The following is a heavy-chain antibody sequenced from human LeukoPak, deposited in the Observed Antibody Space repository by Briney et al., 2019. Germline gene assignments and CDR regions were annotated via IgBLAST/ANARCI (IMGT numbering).Heavy chain of an antibody. CDR3: AKQGYGDNSALDY. CDR1: GFTFDDYA. CDR2: ISWNSGSI. Sequence: GGSLRLSCAASGFTFDDYAMHWVRQAPGKGLEWVSGISWNSGSIGYGESVKGLFTISTDNAKNSLYLQMNSLRAEDTALYYCAKQGYGDNSALDYWGQGTLVTVSS. D-gene: IGHD4-23*01. J-gene: IGHJ4*02. V-gene: IGHV3-9*01.